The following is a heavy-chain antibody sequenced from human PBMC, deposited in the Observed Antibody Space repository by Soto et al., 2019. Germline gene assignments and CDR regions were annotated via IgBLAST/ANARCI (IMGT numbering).Heavy chain of an antibody. J-gene: IGHJ5*02. CDR3: ARDPRYCSSTSCYTGWFDP. D-gene: IGHD2-2*02. V-gene: IGHV4-30-4*01. Sequence: QVQLQESGPGLVKPSQTLSLTCTVSGGSISSGDYYWSWIRQPPGKGLEWIGYIYYSGSTYYNPSLKSRVTISVDTSKNQFSLKLSSVTDADTAVYYCARDPRYCSSTSCYTGWFDPWGQGTLVTVSS. CDR2: IYYSGST. CDR1: GGSISSGDYY.